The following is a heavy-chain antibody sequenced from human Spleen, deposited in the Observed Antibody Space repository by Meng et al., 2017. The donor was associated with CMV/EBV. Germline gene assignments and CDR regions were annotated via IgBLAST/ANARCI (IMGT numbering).Heavy chain of an antibody. D-gene: IGHD4-17*01. CDR3: ASLATTVTSDY. V-gene: IGHV3-21*01. Sequence: SCAASGFTFCSYSMRWLRQAPGKGLEWVSSISSSSSYIYYADSVKGRFTISRDNAKNSLYLQMHSLRAEDTAVYYCASLATTVTSDYWGQGTLVTVSS. CDR1: GFTFCSYS. CDR2: ISSSSSYI. J-gene: IGHJ4*02.